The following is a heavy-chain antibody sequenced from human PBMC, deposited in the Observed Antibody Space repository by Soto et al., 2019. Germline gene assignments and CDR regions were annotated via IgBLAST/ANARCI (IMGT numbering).Heavy chain of an antibody. D-gene: IGHD3-10*01. CDR2: INHSGST. CDR3: ARSMVRTTGMTPLDY. Sequence: KSSETLSLTCAVYGGSFSGYYWSWIRQPPGKGLEWIGEINHSGSTNYNPSLKSRVTISVDTSKNQFSLKLSSVTAADTAVYYCARSMVRTTGMTPLDYWGQGTLVTVSS. CDR1: GGSFSGYY. V-gene: IGHV4-34*01. J-gene: IGHJ4*02.